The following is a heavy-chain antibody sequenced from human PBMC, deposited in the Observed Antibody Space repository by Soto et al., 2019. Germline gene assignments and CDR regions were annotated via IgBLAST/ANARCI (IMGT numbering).Heavy chain of an antibody. J-gene: IGHJ5*02. CDR2: IYYSGST. CDR1: GGSISSSSYY. Sequence: QLQLQESGPGLVKPSETLSLTCTVSGGSISSSSYYWGWIRQPPGKGLEGIGSIYYSGSTYYNPSLKSRVTISVDTSKNQFSLKLSSVTAADTAMYYCASRRGYDFWSGPRPFDPWGQGTLVTVSS. V-gene: IGHV4-39*01. D-gene: IGHD3-3*01. CDR3: ASRRGYDFWSGPRPFDP.